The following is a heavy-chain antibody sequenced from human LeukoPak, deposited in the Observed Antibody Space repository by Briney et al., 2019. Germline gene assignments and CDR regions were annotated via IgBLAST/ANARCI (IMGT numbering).Heavy chain of an antibody. J-gene: IGHJ5*02. Sequence: HSGGSLRLSCAASGFTFSSYAMSWVRQAPGKGLEWVSAISGSGGSTYYADSVKGRFTISRDNAKKTLYLQMNSLRADDTAVYYCTRDVWSTGWFDPWGQGTLVTVSS. V-gene: IGHV3-23*01. CDR2: ISGSGGST. CDR3: TRDVWSTGWFDP. D-gene: IGHD3-9*01. CDR1: GFTFSSYA.